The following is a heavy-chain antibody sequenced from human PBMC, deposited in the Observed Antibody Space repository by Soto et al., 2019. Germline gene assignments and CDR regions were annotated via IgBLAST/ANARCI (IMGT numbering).Heavy chain of an antibody. CDR2: IIPILDVA. J-gene: IGHJ6*02. D-gene: IGHD3-10*01. V-gene: IGHV1-69*02. CDR3: AQMRSGELRHGIDV. Sequence: QLVQSGAEVKRPGSSVKVSCKASGGDFLSYTISWVRQVPGQGPEWMGTIIPILDVAKNEQKFQGRVAITAEKATSTVYMELRSLRSADTAVHYCAQMRSGELRHGIDVWSSGTRITVSS. CDR1: GGDFLSYT.